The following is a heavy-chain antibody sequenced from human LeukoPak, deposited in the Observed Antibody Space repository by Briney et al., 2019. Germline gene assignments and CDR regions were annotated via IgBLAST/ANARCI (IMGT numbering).Heavy chain of an antibody. CDR3: AGVNGSGRYPSDY. CDR2: ISSSSSTI. J-gene: IGHJ4*02. D-gene: IGHD3-10*01. Sequence: GGSLRLSCAASGFTFSSYSMNWVRQAPGKGLEWVSYISSSSSTIYYADSVKGRFTISGDNAKNSLYLQMNSLRDEDTAVYYCAGVNGSGRYPSDYWGQGTLVTVSS. V-gene: IGHV3-48*02. CDR1: GFTFSSYS.